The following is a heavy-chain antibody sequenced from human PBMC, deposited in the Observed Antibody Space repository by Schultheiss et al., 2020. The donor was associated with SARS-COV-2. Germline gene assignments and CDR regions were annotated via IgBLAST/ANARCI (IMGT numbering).Heavy chain of an antibody. CDR1: GFTFDDYA. D-gene: IGHD3-10*01. CDR2: IYSGGST. CDR3: AGKRITDGWFDP. J-gene: IGHJ5*02. Sequence: GGSLRLSCAASGFTFDDYAMHWVRQAPGKGLEWVSVIYSGGSTNYADSVKGRFTISRDNSKNTLYLQMNSLRAEDTAVYYCAGKRITDGWFDPWGQGTLVTVSS. V-gene: IGHV3-23*03.